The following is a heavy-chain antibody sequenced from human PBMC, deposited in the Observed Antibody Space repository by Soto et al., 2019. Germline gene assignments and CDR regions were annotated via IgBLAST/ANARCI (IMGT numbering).Heavy chain of an antibody. CDR1: GFTFGDYA. CDR3: IADFWSGYYNSGYYGMDV. CDR2: IRSKAYGGTT. D-gene: IGHD3-3*01. V-gene: IGHV3-49*04. J-gene: IGHJ6*02. Sequence: GGSLRLSCTASGFTFGDYAMSWVRQAPGKGLEWVGFIRSKAYGGTTEYAASVKGRFTISRDDSKSIAYLQMNSLKTEDTAVYYCIADFWSGYYNSGYYGMDVWGQGTTVTVSS.